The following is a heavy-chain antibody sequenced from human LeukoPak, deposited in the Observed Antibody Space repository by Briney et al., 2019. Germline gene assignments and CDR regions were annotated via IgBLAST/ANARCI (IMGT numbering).Heavy chain of an antibody. D-gene: IGHD4-17*01. J-gene: IGHJ4*02. CDR3: AKDRTYGDYEPGFGY. Sequence: PGGSLRLSCAASGFTFTSYAMSWVRQAPGKGLEWVSAISGSGGSTYYADSVKGRFTISRDNSKNTLYLQMNSLRAEDTAVYYCAKDRTYGDYEPGFGYWGQGTLVTVSS. CDR1: GFTFTSYA. V-gene: IGHV3-23*01. CDR2: ISGSGGST.